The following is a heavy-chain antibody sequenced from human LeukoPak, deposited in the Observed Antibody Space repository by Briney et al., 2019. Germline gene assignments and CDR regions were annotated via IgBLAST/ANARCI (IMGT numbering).Heavy chain of an antibody. J-gene: IGHJ6*03. V-gene: IGHV1-18*04. CDR2: INAYNGNT. CDR1: GYTFTGYC. CDR3: ARAACSSTSCYVWDGPYYMDV. Sequence: ASVKVSCKSSGYTFTGYCMHWVRQAPGQGLEWMGCINAYNGNTNYAQKLQGRVTMTTDTSTSTVYMELSSLRSEDTAVYYCARAACSSTSCYVWDGPYYMDVWGKGTTVTVSS. D-gene: IGHD2-2*01.